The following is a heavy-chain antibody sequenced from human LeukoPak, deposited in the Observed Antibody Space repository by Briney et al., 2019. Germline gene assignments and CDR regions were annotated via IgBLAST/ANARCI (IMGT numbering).Heavy chain of an antibody. V-gene: IGHV3-21*01. CDR2: ISSSSSYI. J-gene: IGHJ4*02. Sequence: GGSLRLSCAASGFTFSSYSMNWVRQAPGKGLEWVSSISSSSSYIYYADSVKGRFTISRDNAKNSLYLQMNSLRAEGTAVYYCAREGSYYYDSSGDFPTWWGQGTLVTVSS. D-gene: IGHD3-22*01. CDR3: AREGSYYYDSSGDFPTW. CDR1: GFTFSSYS.